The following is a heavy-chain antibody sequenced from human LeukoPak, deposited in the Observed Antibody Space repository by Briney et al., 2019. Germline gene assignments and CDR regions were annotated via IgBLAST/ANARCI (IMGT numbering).Heavy chain of an antibody. V-gene: IGHV3-7*01. J-gene: IGHJ3*02. CDR3: TREGGIYPDAFDI. CDR2: IKQDGREK. D-gene: IGHD1-26*01. Sequence: GGSLRLSCAGSGFTFSSYWMSWIRQAPGKGPEWVANIKQDGREKHYVDSVKGRFTISRDNAKSSLYLQMNSLRAEDTAVYYCTREGGIYPDAFDIWGQGTMVTVSS. CDR1: GFTFSSYW.